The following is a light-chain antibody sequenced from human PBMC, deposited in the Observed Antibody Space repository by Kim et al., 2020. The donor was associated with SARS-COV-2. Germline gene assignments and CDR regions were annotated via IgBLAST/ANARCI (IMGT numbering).Light chain of an antibody. Sequence: SYELTQPLSVSVALGQMARITCGGNNIGSKNVHWYQQKPGQAPVLVIYGDSNRPSGIPERFSGSNSGNTATLTISRAPAGDEADYYCQVWDSSTAHHVFG. J-gene: IGLJ1*01. CDR1: NIGSKN. CDR3: QVWDSSTAHHV. V-gene: IGLV3-9*01. CDR2: GDS.